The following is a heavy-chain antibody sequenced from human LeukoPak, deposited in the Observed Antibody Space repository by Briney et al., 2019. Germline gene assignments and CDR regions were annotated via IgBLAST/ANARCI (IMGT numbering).Heavy chain of an antibody. Sequence: ASVKVSCKASGYTFTGYFMHWVRQAPGQGLEWMGWINPNSGGTNYAQKFQGRVTMTRDTSISTAYMELSRLRSDDTAVYYCAREHDFLIGYSFDYWGQGTLVTVSS. J-gene: IGHJ4*02. V-gene: IGHV1-2*02. CDR2: INPNSGGT. CDR1: GYTFTGYF. CDR3: AREHDFLIGYSFDY. D-gene: IGHD3-3*01.